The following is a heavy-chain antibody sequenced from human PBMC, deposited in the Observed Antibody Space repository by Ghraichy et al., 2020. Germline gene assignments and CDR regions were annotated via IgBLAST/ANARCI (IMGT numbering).Heavy chain of an antibody. CDR3: ARGPATTVTTPDWYFDL. J-gene: IGHJ2*01. CDR1: GFTFSSYS. D-gene: IGHD4-17*01. Sequence: GGSLRLSCAASGFTFSSYSMNWVRQAPGKGLEWVSSISSSSSYIYYADSVKGRFTISRDNAKNSLYLQMNSLRAEDTAVYYCARGPATTVTTPDWYFDLWGRGTLVTVSS. CDR2: ISSSSSYI. V-gene: IGHV3-21*01.